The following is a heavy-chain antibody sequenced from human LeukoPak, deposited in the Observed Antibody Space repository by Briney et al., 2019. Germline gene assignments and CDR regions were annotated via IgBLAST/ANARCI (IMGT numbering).Heavy chain of an antibody. J-gene: IGHJ4*02. Sequence: GGSLRLSCAASGFTFSGSGMSWVRQAPGKGLEWISSSGDSDGSTYYADSLKGRFTISRDNSKNTLYLQMNNLRAEDTAVYYCAKGGCRGTCNPLAYWGQGALVTVSS. CDR3: AKGGCRGTCNPLAY. V-gene: IGHV3-23*01. CDR1: GFTFSGSG. CDR2: SGDSDGST. D-gene: IGHD2-15*01.